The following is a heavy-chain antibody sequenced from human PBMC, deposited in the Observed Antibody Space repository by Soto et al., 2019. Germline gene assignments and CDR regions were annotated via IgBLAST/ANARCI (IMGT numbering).Heavy chain of an antibody. CDR2: IYHSGST. CDR3: AREVRHGYNRIFDY. Sequence: PSETLSLTCAVSGGSISSGGYSWSWIRQPPGKGLEWIGYIYHSGSTYYNPSLKSRVTISVDRSKNQFSLKLSSVTAADTAVYYCAREVRHGYNRIFDYWGQGALVTVSS. CDR1: GGSISSGGYS. D-gene: IGHD5-12*01. V-gene: IGHV4-30-2*01. J-gene: IGHJ4*02.